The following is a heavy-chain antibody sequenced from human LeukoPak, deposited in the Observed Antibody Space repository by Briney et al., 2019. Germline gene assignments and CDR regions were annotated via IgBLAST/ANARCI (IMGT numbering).Heavy chain of an antibody. D-gene: IGHD3-9*01. V-gene: IGHV3-74*01. CDR1: GLTFSSYW. Sequence: GGSLRLSCAASGLTFSSYWMHWVRQAPGKGLVWVSRINTDGSTTNYADSVKGRFTISRDNAKNTLYLQMNSLRVEDTAVHYCTGDLMDYDVSTGLHHYYMDVWGQGTTVTVSS. CDR2: INTDGSTT. CDR3: TGDLMDYDVSTGLHHYYMDV. J-gene: IGHJ6*02.